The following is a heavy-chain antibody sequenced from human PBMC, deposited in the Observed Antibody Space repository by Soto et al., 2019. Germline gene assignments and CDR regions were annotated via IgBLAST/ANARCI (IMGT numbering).Heavy chain of an antibody. CDR3: ARESGGATATLDYYYFYMDV. CDR2: INPNGGVT. CDR1: GDSFNDYY. V-gene: IGHV1-2*04. D-gene: IGHD5-12*01. Sequence: QVQLVQSGAEVRKPGASVTVSCRSSGDSFNDYYIHWVRQAPGQGFEWMGWINPNGGVTKYAQKFQGWVSMTRDTSIRTVYMQLSRLRSDDTAVYYCARESGGATATLDYYYFYMDVWGTGTTVTV. J-gene: IGHJ6*03.